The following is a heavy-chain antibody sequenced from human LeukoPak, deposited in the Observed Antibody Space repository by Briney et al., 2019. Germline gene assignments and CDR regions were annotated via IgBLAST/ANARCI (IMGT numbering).Heavy chain of an antibody. D-gene: IGHD3-16*02. CDR1: GDSISGSTHY. CDR2: IYYTGTT. Sequence: PSETLSLTCTVSGDSISGSTHYWGWIRPPPGKGLEWIGSIYYTGTTYSNPSLKSRVTISVDTSKNQFSLKLSSVTAADTAVYYCARHRYDYVWGSYRPVWFDPWGQGTLVTVSS. V-gene: IGHV4-39*01. J-gene: IGHJ5*02. CDR3: ARHRYDYVWGSYRPVWFDP.